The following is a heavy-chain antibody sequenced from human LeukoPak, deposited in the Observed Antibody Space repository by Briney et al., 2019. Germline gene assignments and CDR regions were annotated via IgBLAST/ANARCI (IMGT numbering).Heavy chain of an antibody. CDR3: ARADSSWYMGGGEYNWFDP. Sequence: SETLSLTCTVSGYSISSGYYWGWIRPPPGKGLEWIGSIYHSGSTYYNPSLKSRVTISVDTSKNQFSLKLSSVTAADTAVYYCARADSSWYMGGGEYNWFDPWGQGTLVTVSS. D-gene: IGHD6-13*01. CDR2: IYHSGST. J-gene: IGHJ5*02. V-gene: IGHV4-38-2*02. CDR1: GYSISSGYY.